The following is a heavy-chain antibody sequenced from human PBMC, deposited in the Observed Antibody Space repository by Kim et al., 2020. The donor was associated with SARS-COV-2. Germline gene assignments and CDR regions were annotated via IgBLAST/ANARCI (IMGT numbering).Heavy chain of an antibody. V-gene: IGHV3-73*01. CDR2: IRSKANSYAT. CDR3: TTVVPAAISWGPNYYYYGMDV. J-gene: IGHJ6*02. Sequence: GGSLRLSCAASGFTFSGSAMHWVRQASGKGLEWVGRIRSKANSYATAYAASVKGRFTISRDDSKNTAYLQMNSLKTEDTAVYYCTTVVPAAISWGPNYYYYGMDVWGQGTTVTVSS. CDR1: GFTFSGSA. D-gene: IGHD2-2*02.